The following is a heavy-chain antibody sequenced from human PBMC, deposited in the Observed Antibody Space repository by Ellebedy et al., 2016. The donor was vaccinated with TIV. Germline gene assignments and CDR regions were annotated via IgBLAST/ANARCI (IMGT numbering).Heavy chain of an antibody. J-gene: IGHJ4*02. Sequence: GESLKISCEASGFTVSASYLSWVRQAPGKGLEWVSTIYSGGSTNYADSVKGRFTISRHSSKNMLYLQMNALRLKDTAVYYCASPGYYGPFDHWGRGTLVTVSS. CDR2: IYSGGST. CDR1: GFTVSASY. D-gene: IGHD3-3*01. CDR3: ASPGYYGPFDH. V-gene: IGHV3-53*04.